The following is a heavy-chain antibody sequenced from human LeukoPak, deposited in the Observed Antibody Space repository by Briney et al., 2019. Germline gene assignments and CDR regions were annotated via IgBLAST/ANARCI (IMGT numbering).Heavy chain of an antibody. Sequence: SETLSLTCTVSGGSISSSSYYWGWIRQPPGKGLEWIGSIYYSGSTYYNPSLKSRVTISVDTSKNQFSLKLSSVTAADTAVYYCAVGPPYYDFWSGLDYWGQGTLVTVSS. V-gene: IGHV4-39*07. D-gene: IGHD3-3*01. CDR3: AVGPPYYDFWSGLDY. CDR1: GGSISSSSYY. J-gene: IGHJ4*02. CDR2: IYYSGST.